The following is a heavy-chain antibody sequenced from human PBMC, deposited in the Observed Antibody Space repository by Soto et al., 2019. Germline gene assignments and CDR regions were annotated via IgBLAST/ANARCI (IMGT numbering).Heavy chain of an antibody. CDR3: AKVRPLGNYYDSSGALDY. J-gene: IGHJ4*02. CDR1: GFTFSSYG. V-gene: IGHV3-30*18. D-gene: IGHD3-22*01. CDR2: ISYDGSNK. Sequence: QVQPVESGGGVVQPGRSLRLSCAASGFTFSSYGMHWVRQAPGKGLEWVAVISYDGSNKYYADSVKGRFTISRDNSKNTLYLQMNSLRAEDTAVYYCAKVRPLGNYYDSSGALDYWGQGTLVTVSS.